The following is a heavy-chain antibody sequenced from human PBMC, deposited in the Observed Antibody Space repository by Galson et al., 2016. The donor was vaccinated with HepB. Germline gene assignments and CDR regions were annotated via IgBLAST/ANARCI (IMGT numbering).Heavy chain of an antibody. V-gene: IGHV3-9*01. Sequence: SLRLSCAASGFTFDDYAMYWVRQAPGKGLEWASGISWDSGSIGYADSVKGRFTISRDNAKNSLYLQMNSLRAEDTALYYCAKDMDRYSDNYLHVAFETWGQGTMVTVSS. J-gene: IGHJ3*02. CDR3: AKDMDRYSDNYLHVAFET. D-gene: IGHD1-26*01. CDR1: GFTFDDYA. CDR2: ISWDSGSI.